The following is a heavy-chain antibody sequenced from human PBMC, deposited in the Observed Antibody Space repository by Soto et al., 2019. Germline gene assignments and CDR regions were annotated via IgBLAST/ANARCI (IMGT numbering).Heavy chain of an antibody. Sequence: QVQLQQWGAGLLKPSETLSLTCAVYGGSFSGYYWSWIRQPPGKGLEWIGEINHSGSTNYNPSLKSRVTRSVDTSKNQFSLKLSSVTAAGTAVYYCAGGYSYGLPLDYWGQGTLVTVSS. CDR2: INHSGST. CDR3: AGGYSYGLPLDY. CDR1: GGSFSGYY. D-gene: IGHD5-18*01. V-gene: IGHV4-34*01. J-gene: IGHJ4*02.